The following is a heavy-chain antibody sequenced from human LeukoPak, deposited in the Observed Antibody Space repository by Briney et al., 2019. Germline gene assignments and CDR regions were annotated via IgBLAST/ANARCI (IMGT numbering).Heavy chain of an antibody. J-gene: IGHJ5*02. CDR3: ARASDPWLQLT. D-gene: IGHD5-24*01. CDR1: GFTFSNYW. CDR2: IKQDGSEK. Sequence: GGSLRPSCAASGFTFSNYWMIWVRQAPGKELEWVGNIKQDGSEKRYADSVRGRFSISRDNAQTSLYLQMNSLRAEDTAVYYCARASDPWLQLTWGQGTLVTVSS. V-gene: IGHV3-7*05.